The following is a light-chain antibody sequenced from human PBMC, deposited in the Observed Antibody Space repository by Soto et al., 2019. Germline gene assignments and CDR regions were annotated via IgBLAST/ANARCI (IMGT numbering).Light chain of an antibody. CDR1: QSVSNY. CDR2: DAS. V-gene: IGKV3-11*01. Sequence: EIVLTQSPATLSLSPGEGATLSCRASQSVSNYLAWYQQKPGQAPRLLIFDASKRATGIPARFSGSGSGTDFTLPISSLEPEDFAVYYCQQRRNWPLTFGGGTKVEIK. CDR3: QQRRNWPLT. J-gene: IGKJ4*01.